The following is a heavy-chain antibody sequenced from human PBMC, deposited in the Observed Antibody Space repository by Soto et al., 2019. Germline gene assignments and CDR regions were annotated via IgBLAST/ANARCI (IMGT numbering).Heavy chain of an antibody. Sequence: GESRKISCKASGYIFIDYWIGWVRQMPGKGLEWMGIVYPRDSDTRYSPSFQGQVTISADRSTGTAFLQWRSLKASDTALYYCARPPLPGYSIHFNPWGQGTLVTVSS. D-gene: IGHD2-15*01. CDR3: ARPPLPGYSIHFNP. CDR2: VYPRDSDT. CDR1: GYIFIDYW. J-gene: IGHJ5*02. V-gene: IGHV5-51*01.